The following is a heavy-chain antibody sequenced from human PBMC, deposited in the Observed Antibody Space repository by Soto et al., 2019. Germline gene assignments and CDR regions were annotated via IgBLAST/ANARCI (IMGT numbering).Heavy chain of an antibody. Sequence: PSETLSLTCRVSGDSISSGYLTWIRQPPRRGLEWIGVTYFDGGFNYNPSLEGRVTISIDKSKNQFYLNLDSVTAADTAMYYCARNGDCTRPGCIVGWFDPWGPGTLVTVSS. D-gene: IGHD2-8*01. CDR1: GDSISSGY. CDR3: ARNGDCTRPGCIVGWFDP. CDR2: TYFDGGF. J-gene: IGHJ5*02. V-gene: IGHV4-59*12.